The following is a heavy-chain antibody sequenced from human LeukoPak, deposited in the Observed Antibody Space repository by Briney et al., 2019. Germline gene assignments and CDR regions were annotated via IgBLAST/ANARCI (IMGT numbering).Heavy chain of an antibody. J-gene: IGHJ4*02. CDR3: ARDRVQVGTGGSYGFDY. CDR1: GGTFSSYA. D-gene: IGHD1-26*01. V-gene: IGHV1-69*05. Sequence: GASVKVSCKAPGGTFSSYAISWVRQAPGQGLEWMGGIIPIFGTANYAQKFQGRVTITTDESTSTAYMELSSLRSEDTAVYYCARDRVQVGTGGSYGFDYWGQGTLVTVSS. CDR2: IIPIFGTA.